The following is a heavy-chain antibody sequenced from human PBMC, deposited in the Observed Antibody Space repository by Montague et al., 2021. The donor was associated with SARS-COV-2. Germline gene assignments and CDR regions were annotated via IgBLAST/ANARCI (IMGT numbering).Heavy chain of an antibody. Sequence: SLRLSCAASGFTFSSYAMHWVRQAPGKGLEWVAVISYDGSNKYYADSVKGRFTISRDNSKNTLYLQMNNLRAEDTAVYYCAREGDIVVVTDAFDIWGQGTMVTVSS. V-gene: IGHV3-30-3*01. CDR1: GFTFSSYA. CDR2: ISYDGSNK. D-gene: IGHD2-21*02. CDR3: AREGDIVVVTDAFDI. J-gene: IGHJ3*02.